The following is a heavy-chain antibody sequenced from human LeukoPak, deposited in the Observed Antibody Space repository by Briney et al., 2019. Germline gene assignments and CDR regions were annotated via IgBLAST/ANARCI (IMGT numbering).Heavy chain of an antibody. D-gene: IGHD3-3*02. V-gene: IGHV1-8*01. CDR3: ARDNSIVNNGMDV. CDR2: MYPNSGNT. J-gene: IGHJ6*02. Sequence: ASVKVSCKASGYTFTSYDINWVRQATGQGLEWMGWMYPNSGNTGYAQKFQGRVTMTRNTSISTAYMELSSLRAEDTALYHCARDNSIVNNGMDVWGQGTTVTVSS. CDR1: GYTFTSYD.